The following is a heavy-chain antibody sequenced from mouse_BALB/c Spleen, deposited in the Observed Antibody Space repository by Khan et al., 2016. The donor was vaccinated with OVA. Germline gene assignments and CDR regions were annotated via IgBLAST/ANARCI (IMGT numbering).Heavy chain of an antibody. V-gene: IGHV2-2*02. CDR3: GRRDKEYGRGALFAY. D-gene: IGHD1-2*01. CDR1: GFSLNNYS. J-gene: IGHJ3*01. CDR2: IWSAGST. Sequence: QVQLKESGPGLVQPSQSLSITCTVSGFSLNNYSVHWVRQSPGKGLEWLGVIWSAGSTDYNAAFISRLTISKDNSRSQVFFKMNSLQPNDTAIYYCGRRDKEYGRGALFAYWGQGTLVTVSA.